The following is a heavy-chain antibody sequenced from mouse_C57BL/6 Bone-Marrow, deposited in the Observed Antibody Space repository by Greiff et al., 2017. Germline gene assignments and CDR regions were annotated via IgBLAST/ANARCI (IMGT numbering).Heavy chain of an antibody. D-gene: IGHD1-1*01. J-gene: IGHJ3*01. CDR1: GYTFTSYG. CDR3: ARCHYYGSSYVEFAY. CDR2: LYPRSGNT. V-gene: IGHV1-81*01. Sequence: VQLQESGAELARPGASVKLSCKASGYTFTSYGISWVKQRTGQGLEWIGELYPRSGNTYYNEKFKGKATLTADKSSSTAYMALRSLTSEDSAVYFCARCHYYGSSYVEFAYWGQGTLVTVSA.